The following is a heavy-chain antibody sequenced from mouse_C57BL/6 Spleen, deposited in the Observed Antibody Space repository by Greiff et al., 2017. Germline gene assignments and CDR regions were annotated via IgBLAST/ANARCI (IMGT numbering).Heavy chain of an antibody. CDR2: IYPGNGDT. CDR3: ARGDYGAGAWFAY. J-gene: IGHJ3*01. V-gene: IGHV1-12*01. Sequence: QVQLQQSGAELVRPGASVKMSCKASGYTFTSYNMHWVKQTPRQGLEWIGAIYPGNGDTSYNQKFKGKATLTVDKSSSTAYMQRSSLTSADAAVFCCARGDYGAGAWFAYWGQGTLVTVSA. CDR1: GYTFTSYN. D-gene: IGHD2-4*01.